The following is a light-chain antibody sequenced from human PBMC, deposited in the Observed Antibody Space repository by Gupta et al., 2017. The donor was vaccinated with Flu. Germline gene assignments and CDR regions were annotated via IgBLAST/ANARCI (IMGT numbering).Light chain of an antibody. J-gene: IGKJ4*01. CDR3: QQRSNWLT. Sequence: PWGRAIRSCMGSQGVSSYLAWYQQKPCQAPRLLIYAATNRATGIPARFSSSGSGTDFTLTIRGLGPEDFSVYYCQQRSNWLTLGGGTKVEIK. CDR1: QGVSSY. V-gene: IGKV3-11*01. CDR2: AAT.